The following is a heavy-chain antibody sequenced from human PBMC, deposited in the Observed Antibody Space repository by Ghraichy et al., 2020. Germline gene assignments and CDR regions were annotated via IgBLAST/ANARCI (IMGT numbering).Heavy chain of an antibody. CDR1: GFSLSTSGMC. D-gene: IGHD3-22*01. J-gene: IGHJ4*02. Sequence: SGPTLVKPTQTLTLTCTFSGFSLSTSGMCVSWIRQPPGKALEWLARIDWDDDKYYSTSLKTRLTISKDTSKNQVVLTMTNMDPVDTATYYCARIRADDSSGYYFGYFDYWGQGTLVTVSS. V-gene: IGHV2-70*11. CDR3: ARIRADDSSGYYFGYFDY. CDR2: IDWDDDK.